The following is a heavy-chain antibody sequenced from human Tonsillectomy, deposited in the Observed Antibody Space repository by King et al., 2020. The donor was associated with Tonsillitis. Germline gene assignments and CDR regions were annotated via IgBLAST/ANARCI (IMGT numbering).Heavy chain of an antibody. CDR3: ARCSVIYDILTCYQLQHWFDP. Sequence: VQLQESGPGLVKPSETLSLTCTVSGYSISSGYYWGWIRQPPRKGLEWIGSIYHSGSTHYNPSLKSRVTLSVDSSQNQFSLKLSSVTAADTDVYYCARCSVIYDILTCYQLQHWFDPWGQGTLVTVSS. CDR2: IYHSGST. V-gene: IGHV4-38-2*02. J-gene: IGHJ5*02. CDR1: GYSISSGYY. D-gene: IGHD3-9*01.